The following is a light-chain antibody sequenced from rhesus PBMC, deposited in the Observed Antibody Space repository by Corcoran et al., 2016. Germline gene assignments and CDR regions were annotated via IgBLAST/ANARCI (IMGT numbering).Light chain of an antibody. V-gene: IGKV1-22*01. CDR2: KAS. CDR1: QRISSW. J-gene: IGKJ3*01. Sequence: DIQMTQSPSSLSASVGDTVTITCRASQRISSWLAWYQQKPGKAPKLLIYKASTLPSGVPSRLSGSGSGTDFTLTISSLQSEDFATYYCQQYSSSPFTFGPGTKLDIK. CDR3: QQYSSSPFT.